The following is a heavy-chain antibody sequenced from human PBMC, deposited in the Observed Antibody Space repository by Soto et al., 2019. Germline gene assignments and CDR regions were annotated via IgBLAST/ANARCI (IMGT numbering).Heavy chain of an antibody. V-gene: IGHV3-48*03. CDR2: ISSSGSTI. CDR3: ARDGDGYRAQSFDY. Sequence: PGGSLRLSCAASGFTFSNYGMSWVRQAPGKGLEWVSYISSSGSTIYYADSVKGRFTISRDNAKNSLYLQMNSLRAEDTAVYYCARDGDGYRAQSFDYWGQGTLVTVSS. D-gene: IGHD5-12*01. J-gene: IGHJ4*02. CDR1: GFTFSNYG.